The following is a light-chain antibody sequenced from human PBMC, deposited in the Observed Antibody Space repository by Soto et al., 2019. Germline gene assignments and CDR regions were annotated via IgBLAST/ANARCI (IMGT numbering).Light chain of an antibody. V-gene: IGKV1-39*01. CDR3: QQSYSTPLT. Sequence: DIXMTQSPSSLSASVGDRVTITCRASQSISSYLNWYQQKPGKAPKLLIYAASSLQSGVPSRFSGSGSGTDFTLTISSLQPEDFATYYCQQSYSTPLTFGGGTKV. CDR2: AAS. CDR1: QSISSY. J-gene: IGKJ4*01.